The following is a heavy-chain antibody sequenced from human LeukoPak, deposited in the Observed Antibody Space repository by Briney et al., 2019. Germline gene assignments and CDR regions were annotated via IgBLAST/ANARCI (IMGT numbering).Heavy chain of an antibody. CDR3: VKGRISEDGLDF. CDR1: GFPFETNA. D-gene: IGHD6-13*01. CDR2: IGNTET. J-gene: IGHJ4*02. Sequence: GGSLRLSCATSGFPFETNAMSWVRQAPGKGLEWVATIGNTETFYADSVTGRFTISRDNSKNMLYLQMNSLRAEDTAVYYCVKGRISEDGLDFWGQGTLVTVSS. V-gene: IGHV3-23*01.